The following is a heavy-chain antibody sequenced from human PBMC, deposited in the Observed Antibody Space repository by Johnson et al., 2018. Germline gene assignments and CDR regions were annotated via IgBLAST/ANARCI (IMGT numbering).Heavy chain of an antibody. Sequence: VQLVQSGGGVVKPGGSLRLSCAASGFTFSSSSMNWVRQAPGKGWGWVSVIYSGGSTYYADSVKGRFTISRDNSKNTRYLQMNSLRAEDTAVYYCARGRNYDFWRGYYTGEFDYWGQGTLVTVCS. V-gene: IGHV3-66*01. CDR1: GFTFSSSS. CDR3: ARGRNYDFWRGYYTGEFDY. J-gene: IGHJ4*02. CDR2: IYSGGST. D-gene: IGHD3-3*01.